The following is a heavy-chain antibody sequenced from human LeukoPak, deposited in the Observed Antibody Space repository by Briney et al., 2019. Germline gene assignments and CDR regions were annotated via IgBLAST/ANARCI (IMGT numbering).Heavy chain of an antibody. CDR2: INPNIGGT. CDR1: GYTFTGYY. J-gene: IGHJ3*02. Sequence: ASVKVSCKASGYTFTGYYMHWGGQAPGQGLEWMGWINPNIGGTNYAQKFQGRVTMTRDTSISTAYMELSRLRSDDTAVYYCAREARKGRGYSYGTSDDAFDIWGQGTMVTVSS. D-gene: IGHD5-18*01. V-gene: IGHV1-2*02. CDR3: AREARKGRGYSYGTSDDAFDI.